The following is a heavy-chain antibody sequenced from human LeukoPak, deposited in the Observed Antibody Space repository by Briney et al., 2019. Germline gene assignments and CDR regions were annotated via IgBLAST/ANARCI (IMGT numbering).Heavy chain of an antibody. J-gene: IGHJ4*02. CDR1: GFTFSSHW. CDR2: INSDGSST. D-gene: IGHD1-1*01. Sequence: TGGSLRLSCAASGFTFSSHWMHWVRQAPGKGLVWVSRINSDGSSTSYADSVKGRFTISRDNAKNTLYLQMNSLRAEDTAVYYCARAQGTVPSDYWGQGTLVTVSS. V-gene: IGHV3-74*01. CDR3: ARAQGTVPSDY.